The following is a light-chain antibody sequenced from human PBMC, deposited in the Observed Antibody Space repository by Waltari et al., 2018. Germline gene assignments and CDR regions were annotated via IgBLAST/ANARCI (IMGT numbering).Light chain of an antibody. CDR2: AAS. V-gene: IGKV3-15*01. CDR1: QRISSN. J-gene: IGKJ2*01. CDR3: QQYNNWPFA. Sequence: EIVMTQSPATLSWSPGERATLSCRASQRISSNLAWYQQKPGQAPRLLIYAASTRATGIPARFSGSGSGTEFTPTISSLQPEDFAIYYCQQYNNWPFAFGQGTKLEVK.